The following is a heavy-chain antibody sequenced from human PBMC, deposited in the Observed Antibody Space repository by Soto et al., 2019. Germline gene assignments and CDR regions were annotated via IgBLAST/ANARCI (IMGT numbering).Heavy chain of an antibody. CDR3: ARDGSTSWYSYDYHGMDV. CDR2: INLDGSEK. D-gene: IGHD5-18*01. J-gene: IGHJ6*02. V-gene: IGHV3-7*05. Sequence: EVQLVESGGGLVQPGGSLRLSCAASGFTFRNYWLSWVRQVPGKGLEWVANINLDGSEKNYVDSVKGRFTISRDNARNSVCLQRSILRAEDTALYYCARDGSTSWYSYDYHGMDVWGQGTTVTVSS. CDR1: GFTFRNYW.